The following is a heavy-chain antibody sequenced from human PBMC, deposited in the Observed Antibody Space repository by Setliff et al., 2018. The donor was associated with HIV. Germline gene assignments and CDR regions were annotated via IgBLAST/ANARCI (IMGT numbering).Heavy chain of an antibody. J-gene: IGHJ5*02. CDR3: ARVSRLHPFDP. CDR1: GTSINSHY. CDR2: IYYTEIP. D-gene: IGHD2-15*01. Sequence: KASETLSLTCTVSGTSINSHYWSWIRQTPGKGLQWIGLIYYTEIPTYNPSLEGRITMSVDRSKNQFSLRLTSVTAADTAMYYCARVSRLHPFDPWGQGTLVTVSS. V-gene: IGHV4-59*11.